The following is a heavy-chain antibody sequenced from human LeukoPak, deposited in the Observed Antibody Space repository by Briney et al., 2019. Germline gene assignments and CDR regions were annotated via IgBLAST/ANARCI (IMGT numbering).Heavy chain of an antibody. J-gene: IGHJ4*02. CDR1: GYRFTSYD. V-gene: IGHV1-46*01. CDR3: ARDGPTAAPFDY. D-gene: IGHD2-2*01. CDR2: INPSGGST. Sequence: ASVKVSCKASGYRFTSYDMHWVRQAPGQGLEWMGIINPSGGSTSYVQRFQGRVAMTRDTSTTTVYMEVNSLTSEDTAVYFCARDGPTAAPFDYWGQGTLVTVSS.